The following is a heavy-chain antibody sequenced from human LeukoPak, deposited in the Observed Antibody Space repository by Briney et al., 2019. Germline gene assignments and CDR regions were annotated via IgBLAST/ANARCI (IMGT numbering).Heavy chain of an antibody. V-gene: IGHV3-53*01. Sequence: GGSLRLSCAASGFTVSSNYMSWVRQAPGKGLEWVSVVYSGGGTYYADSVKGRFATSRDNSKNTLYLQMNSLRAEDTAVYYCARGPTWYYFDYWGQGTLVTVSS. D-gene: IGHD2-8*02. CDR2: VYSGGGT. CDR1: GFTVSSNY. CDR3: ARGPTWYYFDY. J-gene: IGHJ4*02.